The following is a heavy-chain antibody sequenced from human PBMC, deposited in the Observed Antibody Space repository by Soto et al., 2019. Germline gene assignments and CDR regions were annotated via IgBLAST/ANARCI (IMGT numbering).Heavy chain of an antibody. D-gene: IGHD6-13*01. V-gene: IGHV4-34*01. J-gene: IGHJ6*02. CDR1: GGSFSGYY. Sequence: SETLSLTCAVYGGSFSGYYWSWIRQPPGKGLEWIWEINHSGSTNYNPSLKSRVTISVDTSKNQFSLKLSSVTAADTAVYYCARGVGRIAAAGLPDYYYGMDVWGQGTTVTVSS. CDR2: INHSGST. CDR3: ARGVGRIAAAGLPDYYYGMDV.